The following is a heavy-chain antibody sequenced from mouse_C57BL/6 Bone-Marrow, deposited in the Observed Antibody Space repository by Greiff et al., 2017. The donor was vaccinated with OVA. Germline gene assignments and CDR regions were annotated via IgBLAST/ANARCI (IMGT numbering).Heavy chain of an antibody. CDR2: ISDGGSYT. J-gene: IGHJ4*01. CDR3: ARDRHPMDY. Sequence: EVKVVESGGGLVKPGGSLKLSCAASGFTFSSYAMSWVRQTPEKRLEWVATISDGGSYTYYPDNVKGRFTISRDNAKNNLYLQMSHLKSEDTAMYYCARDRHPMDYWGQGTSVTVSS. V-gene: IGHV5-4*01. CDR1: GFTFSSYA.